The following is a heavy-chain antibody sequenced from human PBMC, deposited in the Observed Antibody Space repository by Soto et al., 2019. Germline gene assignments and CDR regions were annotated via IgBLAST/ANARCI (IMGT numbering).Heavy chain of an antibody. Sequence: QLQLQESGSGLVKPSQTLSLTCAVSGGSISSGGYSWSWIRQPPGKGLEWIGYIYHSGSTYYNPSLKSRVTISVDRSKNQFSLKPSSVTAADTAVYYCARAFGYWVADAFDIWGQGTMVTVSS. CDR2: IYHSGST. CDR3: ARAFGYWVADAFDI. D-gene: IGHD3-22*01. CDR1: GGSISSGGYS. J-gene: IGHJ3*02. V-gene: IGHV4-30-2*01.